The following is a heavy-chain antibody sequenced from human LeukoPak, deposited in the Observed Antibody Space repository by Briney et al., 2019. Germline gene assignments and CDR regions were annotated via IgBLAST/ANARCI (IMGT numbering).Heavy chain of an antibody. V-gene: IGHV3-7*01. CDR1: GFTLSSYW. Sequence: AGGSLRLSCAASGFTLSSYWMSWVRQAPGKGLEWVANIKQDGSEKYYVDSVKGRFTISRDNAKNSLYLQMNSLRAEDTAVYYCARDSRRAFDYWGQGTLVTVSS. D-gene: IGHD1-26*01. J-gene: IGHJ4*02. CDR2: IKQDGSEK. CDR3: ARDSRRAFDY.